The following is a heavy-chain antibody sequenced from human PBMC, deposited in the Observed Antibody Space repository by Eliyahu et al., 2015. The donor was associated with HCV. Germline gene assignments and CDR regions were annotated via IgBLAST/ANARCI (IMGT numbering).Heavy chain of an antibody. CDR2: LYFGVGT. CDR3: ARNTLFCGNACLGD. J-gene: IGHJ4*02. V-gene: IGHV4-59*01. CDR1: LGDDLXHYY. D-gene: IGHD2-21*01. Sequence: QVQLQESGPGLVKPSETLSFFLXXMLGDDLXHYYQNXVRLSPVNGLEWIRXLYFGVGTNYNPSLRGRXTMSIDTSKKQFSLKLSSLTAADTAMYYCARNTLFCGNACLGDWGRGIPVAVSS.